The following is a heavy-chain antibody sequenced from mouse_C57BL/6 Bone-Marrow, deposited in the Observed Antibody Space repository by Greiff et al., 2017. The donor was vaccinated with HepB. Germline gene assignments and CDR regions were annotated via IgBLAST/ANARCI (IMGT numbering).Heavy chain of an antibody. J-gene: IGHJ4*01. CDR1: GYTFTSYW. CDR3: ARVLHYYGSLYAMDY. V-gene: IGHV1-55*01. D-gene: IGHD1-1*01. Sequence: QVQLQQPGAELVKPGASVKMSCKASGYTFTSYWITWVKQSPGQGLEWIGDIYPGSGSTNYNEKFKSKATLTVDTSSSTAYMQLSSLTSEDSAVYYCARVLHYYGSLYAMDYWGQGTSVTVSS. CDR2: IYPGSGST.